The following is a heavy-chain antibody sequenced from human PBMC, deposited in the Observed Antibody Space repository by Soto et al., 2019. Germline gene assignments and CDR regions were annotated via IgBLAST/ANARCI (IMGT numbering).Heavy chain of an antibody. V-gene: IGHV3-43*01. CDR2: ISWDGGST. CDR3: AKDIGLYGSGSYYLYGMDV. CDR1: GFTFDDYT. Sequence: GGSLRLSCAASGFTFDDYTMHWVRQAPGKGLEWVSLISWDGGSTYYADSVKGRFTISRDNSKNSLYLQMNSLRTEDTALYYCAKDIGLYGSGSYYLYGMDVWGQGTTVTISS. D-gene: IGHD3-10*01. J-gene: IGHJ6*02.